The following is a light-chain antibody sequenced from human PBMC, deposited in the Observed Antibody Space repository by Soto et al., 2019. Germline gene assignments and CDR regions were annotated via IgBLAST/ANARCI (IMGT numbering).Light chain of an antibody. CDR2: ATS. CDR1: ESVISDY. J-gene: IGKJ5*01. CDR3: QQYGRSPL. Sequence: EFVLTQSPGTLSLSPGETATLSCRASESVISDYSAWYQQKPGQAPRLLIYATSNRATGIPDRFSGSGSGTDFTLTISRLEPEDFEVYYCQQYGRSPLFGQGTRLEIK. V-gene: IGKV3-20*01.